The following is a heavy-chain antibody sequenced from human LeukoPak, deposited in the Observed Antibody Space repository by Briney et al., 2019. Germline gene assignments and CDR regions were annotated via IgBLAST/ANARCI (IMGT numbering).Heavy chain of an antibody. D-gene: IGHD2-15*01. Sequence: SETLSLTCAVYGGSFSGYYWSWIRQPPGKGLEWIGEINHSGSTNYNPSLKSRVTISVDTSKNQFSLKLSSVTAADAAVYYCARGGIGKVVVAATRGIYYYYYGMDVWGQGTTVTVSS. V-gene: IGHV4-34*01. CDR3: ARGGIGKVVVAATRGIYYYYYGMDV. J-gene: IGHJ6*02. CDR1: GGSFSGYY. CDR2: INHSGST.